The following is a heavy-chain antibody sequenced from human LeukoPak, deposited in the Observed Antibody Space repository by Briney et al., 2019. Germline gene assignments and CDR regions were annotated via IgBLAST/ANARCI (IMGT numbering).Heavy chain of an antibody. Sequence: AGGSLRLSCAASGFTFSSYSMNWVRQAPGKGLEWVSYISRSSSTIHYADSVKGRFTTSRDNAKNSLYLQMNSLRAEDTAVYYCARQGVDYYDTSGYWVFDYWGQGALVTVSS. D-gene: IGHD3-22*01. CDR2: ISRSSSTI. CDR3: ARQGVDYYDTSGYWVFDY. J-gene: IGHJ4*02. CDR1: GFTFSSYS. V-gene: IGHV3-48*01.